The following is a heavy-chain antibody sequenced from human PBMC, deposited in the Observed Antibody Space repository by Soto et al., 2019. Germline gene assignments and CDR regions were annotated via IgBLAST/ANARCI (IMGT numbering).Heavy chain of an antibody. J-gene: IGHJ6*02. CDR1: GYTFTSYG. CDR3: ASNYLYYYGSGNTNYYGMDV. D-gene: IGHD3-10*01. V-gene: IGHV1-18*01. Sequence: QVQLVQSVAEVKKPGASVKVSCKASGYTFTSYGISWVREAPGQGLEWMGWISAYNGNTNYAQKLQGRVTMTTDTSTSTAYMELRSLRSDDTAVYYCASNYLYYYGSGNTNYYGMDVWGQGTTVTVSS. CDR2: ISAYNGNT.